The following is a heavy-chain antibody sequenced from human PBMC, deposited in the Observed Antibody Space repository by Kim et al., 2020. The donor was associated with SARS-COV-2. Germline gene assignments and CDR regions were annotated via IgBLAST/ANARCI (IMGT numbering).Heavy chain of an antibody. J-gene: IGHJ6*02. CDR1: GFTFSSYG. D-gene: IGHD2-15*01. V-gene: IGHV3-30*18. CDR2: ISYDGSNK. CDR3: AKDTFYCSGGSCYSDYYYGMDV. Sequence: GGSLRLSCAASGFTFSSYGMHWVRQAPGKGLEWVAVISYDGSNKYYADSVKGRFTISRDNSKNTLYLQMNSLRAEDTAVYYCAKDTFYCSGGSCYSDYYYGMDVWGQGTTVTVSS.